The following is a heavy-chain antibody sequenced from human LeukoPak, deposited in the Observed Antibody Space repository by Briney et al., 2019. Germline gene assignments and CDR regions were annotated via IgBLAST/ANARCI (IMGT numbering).Heavy chain of an antibody. CDR3: ATEIAGTPYYFDY. CDR2: IYSGGST. CDR1: GFTVSSNY. J-gene: IGHJ4*02. Sequence: GGSLRLSCGASGFTVSSNYMSWVRQAPGKGLEWVSVIYSGGSTYYADSVRGRFTISRGNSKNTLYPQMNSLRAEDTAVYYCATEIAGTPYYFDYWGQGTLVTVSS. D-gene: IGHD1-1*01. V-gene: IGHV3-53*01.